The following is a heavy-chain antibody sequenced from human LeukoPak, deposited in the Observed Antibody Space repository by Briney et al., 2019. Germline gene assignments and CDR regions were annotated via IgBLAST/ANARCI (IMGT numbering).Heavy chain of an antibody. J-gene: IGHJ6*02. V-gene: IGHV1-2*02. CDR3: ASCYDFWSRDYYGMDV. CDR2: INPNSGGT. D-gene: IGHD3-3*01. Sequence: ASVKVSSKASGYTFTCYYMHWVRQAPGQGLDWMGWINPNSGGTNYAQKFQGRVTMTRDTSISTAYMELSRLRSDDTAVYYCASCYDFWSRDYYGMDVWGQGTTVTVS. CDR1: GYTFTCYY.